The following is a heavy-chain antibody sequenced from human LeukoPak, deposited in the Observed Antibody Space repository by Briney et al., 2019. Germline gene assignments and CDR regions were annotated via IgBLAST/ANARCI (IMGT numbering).Heavy chain of an antibody. Sequence: GGSLRLSCAASGFSFNIYAMNWVRQAPGKGLEWVSTISGNDGSTYYADSVKGRFTISRDNFKNTLFLHMNNLRAEDTAVYYCAKSNGSGSYYPDYWGQGTLVTVSS. J-gene: IGHJ4*02. D-gene: IGHD3-10*01. V-gene: IGHV3-23*01. CDR3: AKSNGSGSYYPDY. CDR1: GFSFNIYA. CDR2: ISGNDGST.